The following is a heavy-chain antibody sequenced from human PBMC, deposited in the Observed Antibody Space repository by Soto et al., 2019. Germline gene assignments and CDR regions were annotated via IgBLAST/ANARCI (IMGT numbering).Heavy chain of an antibody. CDR3: VRGRVPAAHTLDY. Sequence: QVQLQQWGAGLLKPSETLSLTCAVYGGSFSGYYWSWIRQPPGKGLEWIGEINHSGSTNYNPSLKSRVTISVDTSKNQFSLKLSSVTAADTAVYYCVRGRVPAAHTLDYWGQGTLVTVSS. V-gene: IGHV4-34*01. CDR1: GGSFSGYY. J-gene: IGHJ4*02. D-gene: IGHD2-2*01. CDR2: INHSGST.